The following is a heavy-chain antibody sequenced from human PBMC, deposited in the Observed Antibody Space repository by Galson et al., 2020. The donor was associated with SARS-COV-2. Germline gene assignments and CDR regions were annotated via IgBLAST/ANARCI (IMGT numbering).Heavy chain of an antibody. CDR2: ISAYNGNT. Sequence: ASVKVSCKASGYTFTSYGISWVRQAPGQGLEWMGWISAYNGNTNYAQKLQGRVTMTTDTSTSTAYMELRSLRSDDTAVYYCARDLDVWGSYRYAELGYWGQGTLVTVSS. CDR3: ARDLDVWGSYRYAELGY. D-gene: IGHD3-16*02. V-gene: IGHV1-18*01. J-gene: IGHJ4*02. CDR1: GYTFTSYG.